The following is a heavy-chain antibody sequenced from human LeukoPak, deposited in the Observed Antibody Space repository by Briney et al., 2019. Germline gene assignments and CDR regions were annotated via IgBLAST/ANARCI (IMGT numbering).Heavy chain of an antibody. CDR2: ISHSGST. D-gene: IGHD2-2*01. CDR1: GGSIISGVYS. J-gene: IGHJ4*02. V-gene: IGHV4-30-2*01. Sequence: SEALSLTCVVSGGSIISGVYSWSWVRQPPGEGLEWIGYISHSGSTYYNPSLKSRVTISVDTSKNQFSLKLSSVTAADTAVYYCARGTLVYQLLTFDYWGQGTLVTVSS. CDR3: ARGTLVYQLLTFDY.